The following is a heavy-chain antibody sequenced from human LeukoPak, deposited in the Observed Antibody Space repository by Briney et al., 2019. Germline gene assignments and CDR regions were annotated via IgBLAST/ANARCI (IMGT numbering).Heavy chain of an antibody. D-gene: IGHD1-26*01. CDR3: ARGLLGAPTSYFDY. J-gene: IGHJ4*02. CDR2: ITYDGSNK. CDR1: GFTFSSYA. Sequence: PGGSLRLSCAASGFTFSSYAMSWVRQAPGKGRERVAVITYDGSNKYYADSVKGRFTISRDNSRNTLYLQMNSLRAEDTAVYYCARGLLGAPTSYFDYWGQGTLVTVSS. V-gene: IGHV3-30-3*01.